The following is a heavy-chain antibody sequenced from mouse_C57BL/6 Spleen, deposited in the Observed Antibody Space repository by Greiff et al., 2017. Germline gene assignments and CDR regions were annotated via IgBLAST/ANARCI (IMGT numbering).Heavy chain of an antibody. D-gene: IGHD2-4*01. CDR3: AREDDYDGGRYFDY. CDR1: GYSITSGYY. Sequence: ESGPGLVKPSQSLSLTCSVTGYSITSGYYWNWIRQFPGNKLEWMGYISYDGSNNYNPSLKNRISITRDTSKNQFFLKLNSVTTEDTATYYCAREDDYDGGRYFDYWGQGTTRTVSS. J-gene: IGHJ2*01. V-gene: IGHV3-6*01. CDR2: ISYDGSN.